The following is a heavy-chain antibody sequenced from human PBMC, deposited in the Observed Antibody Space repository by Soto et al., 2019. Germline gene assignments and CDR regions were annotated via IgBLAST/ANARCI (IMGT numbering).Heavy chain of an antibody. D-gene: IGHD2-2*01. CDR1: GDSVSSNSAA. J-gene: IGHJ4*02. CDR2: TYYRSKWYN. CDR3: ARSSGYCSSTSCPGWY. V-gene: IGHV6-1*01. Sequence: SQTLSLTCAISGDSVSSNSAAWNWIRQSPSRGLEWLGRTYYRSKWYNDYAVSVKSRITINPDTSKNQFSLQLNFVTPEDTAVYYCARSSGYCSSTSCPGWYWGQGTLVTVSS.